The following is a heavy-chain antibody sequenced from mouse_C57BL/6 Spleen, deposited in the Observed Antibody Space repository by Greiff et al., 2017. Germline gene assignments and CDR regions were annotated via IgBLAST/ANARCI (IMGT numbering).Heavy chain of an antibody. CDR1: GYAFSSSW. Sequence: QVQLQQSGPELVKPGASVKISCKASGYAFSSSWMNWVKQRPGKGLEWIGRIYPGDGDTNYNGKFKGKATLTADKSSSTAYMQLSSLTSEDAAVYFCARDYAMDYWGQGTSVTVSS. CDR2: IYPGDGDT. CDR3: ARDYAMDY. V-gene: IGHV1-82*01. J-gene: IGHJ4*01.